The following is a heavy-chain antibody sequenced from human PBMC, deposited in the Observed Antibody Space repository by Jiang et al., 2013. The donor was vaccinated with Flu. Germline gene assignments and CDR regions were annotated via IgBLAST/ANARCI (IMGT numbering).Heavy chain of an antibody. CDR1: GGTFSSYA. CDR2: FMPIFTIT. V-gene: IGHV1-69*17. CDR3: ARDQTGYSSSWYPY. Sequence: SGAEVKKPGSSVKVSCKASGGTFSSYAISWVRQAPGQGLEWMGAFMPIFTITNYAQKFQGRVTITADKSTSTAYMELSSLSSEDTAVYYCARDQTGYSSSWYPYWGQGTLVTVSS. J-gene: IGHJ4*02. D-gene: IGHD6-13*01.